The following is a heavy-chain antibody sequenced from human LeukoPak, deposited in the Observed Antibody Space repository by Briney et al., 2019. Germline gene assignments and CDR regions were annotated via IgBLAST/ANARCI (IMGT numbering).Heavy chain of an antibody. D-gene: IGHD3-16*02. CDR2: IYFSGSV. Sequence: SETLSLTCSASGYTIISHHWRGGIRPPPGKGLEWIGYIYFSGSVLDNPSLKSRVTLSGDNAKSQFSPRMNTVTAVDTAVYYCARPVRTRYDALAVCWHGKMVTVSS. J-gene: IGHJ3*01. CDR3: ARPVRTRYDALAV. CDR1: GYTIISHHW. V-gene: IGHV4-28*05.